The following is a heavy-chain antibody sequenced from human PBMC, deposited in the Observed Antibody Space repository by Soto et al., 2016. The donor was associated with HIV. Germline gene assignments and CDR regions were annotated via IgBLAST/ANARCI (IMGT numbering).Heavy chain of an antibody. CDR3: AREGRISSGWPYYYYGMDV. V-gene: IGHV3-53*02. D-gene: IGHD6-19*01. J-gene: IGHJ6*02. Sequence: EVQLVETGGGLIQPGGSLRLSCAASGFTVSDNYINWVRQAPGKGLEWVSVFYSGGSTYYADSVKGRFTISRDNFKNTLYLQMNSLRVEDTAVYYCAREGRISSGWPYYYYGMDVWGQGTTVTVSS. CDR2: FYSGGST. CDR1: GFTVSDNY.